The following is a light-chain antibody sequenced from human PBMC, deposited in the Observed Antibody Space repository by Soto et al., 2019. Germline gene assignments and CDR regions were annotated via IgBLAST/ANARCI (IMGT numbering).Light chain of an antibody. Sequence: QSALTQPPSASGSPGQSVTISCTGTSSDVGAYNYVSWYQQYTGKAPKLLIYAVDNRPSGISDRFSGSKSITSASLRISGLQPADEADYYCASYTMTNTLVFGGGTKLTVL. CDR3: ASYTMTNTLV. CDR1: SSDVGAYNY. CDR2: AVD. V-gene: IGLV2-14*01. J-gene: IGLJ2*01.